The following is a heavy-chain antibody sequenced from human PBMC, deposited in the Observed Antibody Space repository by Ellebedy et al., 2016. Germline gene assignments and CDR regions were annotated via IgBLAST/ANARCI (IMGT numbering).Heavy chain of an antibody. CDR1: GGTFSSYA. CDR3: ATGYGPLDY. CDR2: ISAYNGNT. J-gene: IGHJ4*02. V-gene: IGHV1-18*01. D-gene: IGHD2-15*01. Sequence: ASVKVSXXASGGTFSSYAISWVRQAPGQGLEWMGWISAYNGNTNYAQKLQGRVTMTRDTSTSTVYMELSSLRSEDTAVYYCATGYGPLDYWGQGTLVTVSS.